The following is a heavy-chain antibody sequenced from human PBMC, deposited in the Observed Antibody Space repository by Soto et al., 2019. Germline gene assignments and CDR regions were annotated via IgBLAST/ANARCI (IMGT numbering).Heavy chain of an antibody. V-gene: IGHV1-69*01. CDR3: ATALGCRSTSCTLDY. D-gene: IGHD2-2*01. CDR1: GGTFGSYA. J-gene: IGHJ4*02. CDR2: IIPVSGAA. Sequence: QVQLEQSGAEVKKPGSSVKVSCKASGGTFGSYAFSWMRQAPGQGLEWMGGIIPVSGAAHYAQKFQGRVTITADESTSTAYMELSSLSSQDTAVYYCATALGCRSTSCTLDYWGQGTRVIVSS.